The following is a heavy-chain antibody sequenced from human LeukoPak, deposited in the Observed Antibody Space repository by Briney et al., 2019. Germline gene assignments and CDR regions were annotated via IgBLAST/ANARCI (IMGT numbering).Heavy chain of an antibody. CDR1: GGSISSGGYY. D-gene: IGHD2-15*01. J-gene: IGHJ4*02. V-gene: IGHV4-31*03. CDR3: ARESPLGYCSGGSCSQYYFDY. CDR2: IYYSGST. Sequence: SETLSLTRTVSGGSISSGGYYWSWIRQHPGKGLEWIGYIYYSGSTYYKPSLKSRVTISVDTSKNQFSLKLSSVTAADTAVYYCARESPLGYCSGGSCSQYYFDYWGQGTLVTVSS.